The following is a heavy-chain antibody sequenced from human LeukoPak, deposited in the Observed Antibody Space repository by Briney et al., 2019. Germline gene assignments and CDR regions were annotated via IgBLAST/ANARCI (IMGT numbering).Heavy chain of an antibody. J-gene: IGHJ4*02. CDR1: GDSVSSNSAA. CDR2: TYYTSQWYN. CDR3: ARGGAAAATLSPFDY. D-gene: IGHD6-13*01. V-gene: IGHV6-1*01. Sequence: SQTLSLTCAISGDSVSSNSAAWNWIRQSPSRGLEWLGRTYYTSQWYNDYALSVKSRITINPDTSKNQFSLQLNSVTPDDTAVYYCARGGAAAATLSPFDYWGLGTLVTVSS.